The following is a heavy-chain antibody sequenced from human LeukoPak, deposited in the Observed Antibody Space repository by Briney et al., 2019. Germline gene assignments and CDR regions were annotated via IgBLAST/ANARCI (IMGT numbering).Heavy chain of an antibody. D-gene: IGHD6-19*01. V-gene: IGHV1-2*02. CDR1: GYTFTGYY. CDR2: INPNSGGT. J-gene: IGHJ4*02. Sequence: AASVKVSCKASGYTFTGYYMHWVRQAPGQGLEWMGWINPNSGGTNYAQKFQGRVTMTRDTSISTAYMELSRLRSDDTAVYYCARGYSSGWYGFYFDYWGQGTLVTVSS. CDR3: ARGYSSGWYGFYFDY.